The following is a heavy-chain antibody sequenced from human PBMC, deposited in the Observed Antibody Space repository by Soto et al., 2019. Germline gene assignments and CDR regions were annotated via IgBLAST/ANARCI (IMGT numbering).Heavy chain of an antibody. Sequence: HPGGSLRLSCAASGFTFSSYWMSWVRQAPGKGLEWVANIKQDGSEKYYVDSVKGRFTISRDNAKNSLYLQMNSLRAEDTAVYYCARDYSPGYGSGSYYGPYYYYGMDVWGQGTTVTVSS. J-gene: IGHJ6*02. V-gene: IGHV3-7*01. D-gene: IGHD3-10*01. CDR2: IKQDGSEK. CDR1: GFTFSSYW. CDR3: ARDYSPGYGSGSYYGPYYYYGMDV.